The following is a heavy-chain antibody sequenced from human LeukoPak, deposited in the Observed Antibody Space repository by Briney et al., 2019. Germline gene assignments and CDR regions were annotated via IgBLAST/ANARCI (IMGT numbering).Heavy chain of an antibody. Sequence: SETLSLTCTVSGGSISSYYWSWIRQPPGKGMEWIAYISDIGSINYNPSLKSRVTISLDTSKNQFSLKLSSVTAADTAVYYCAGHHPRNTVDFWGQGTLVTVSS. CDR3: AGHHPRNTVDF. V-gene: IGHV4-59*08. CDR1: GGSISSYY. J-gene: IGHJ4*02. CDR2: ISDIGSI. D-gene: IGHD2/OR15-2a*01.